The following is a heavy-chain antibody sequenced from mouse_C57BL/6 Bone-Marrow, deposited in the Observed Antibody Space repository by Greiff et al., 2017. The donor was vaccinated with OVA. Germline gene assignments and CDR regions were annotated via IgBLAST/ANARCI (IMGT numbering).Heavy chain of an antibody. D-gene: IGHD4-1*01. Sequence: KVVESEGGLVQPGSSMKLSCTASGFTFSDYYMAWVRQVPEKGLEWVANINYDGSSTYYLDSLKSRFIISRDNAKNILYLQMSSLKSEDTATYYCARDNWVFDYWGQGTTLTVSS. J-gene: IGHJ2*01. CDR1: GFTFSDYY. CDR3: ARDNWVFDY. CDR2: INYDGSST. V-gene: IGHV5-16*01.